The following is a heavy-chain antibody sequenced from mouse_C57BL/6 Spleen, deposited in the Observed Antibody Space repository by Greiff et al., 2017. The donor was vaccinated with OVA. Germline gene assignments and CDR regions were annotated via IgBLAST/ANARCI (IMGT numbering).Heavy chain of an antibody. CDR1: GYSITSGYD. D-gene: IGHD4-1*01. CDR3: AGEEELGRWFAY. V-gene: IGHV3-1*01. CDR2: ISYSGST. Sequence: EVQLQQSGPGMVKPSQSLSLTCTVTGYSITSGYDWHWIRHFPGNKLEWMGYISYSGSTNYNPSLKSRISITHDTSKNHFFLKLNSVTTEDTATYDCAGEEELGRWFAYWGQGTLVTVSA. J-gene: IGHJ3*01.